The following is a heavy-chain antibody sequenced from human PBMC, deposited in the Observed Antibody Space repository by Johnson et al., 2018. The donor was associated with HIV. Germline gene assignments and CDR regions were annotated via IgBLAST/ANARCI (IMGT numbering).Heavy chain of an antibody. J-gene: IGHJ3*02. D-gene: IGHD1-26*01. V-gene: IGHV3-33*08. CDR3: TPGRSGAFDI. CDR1: GFTFSNYP. Sequence: QVQLVESGGGVVQPGGSLRLSCAASGFTFSNYPIHWVRQAPGKGLEWVSLIWYDGSSKYYADSVKGRFTISRDNSKNALYLQMNSLRAEDTAVYYCTPGRSGAFDIWGQGTMVTVSS. CDR2: IWYDGSSK.